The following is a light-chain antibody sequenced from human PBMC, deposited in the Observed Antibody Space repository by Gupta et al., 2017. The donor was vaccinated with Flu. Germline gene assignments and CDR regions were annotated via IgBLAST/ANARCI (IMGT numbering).Light chain of an antibody. CDR3: RQVLQTPRT. CDR2: LGS. V-gene: IGKV2-28*01. CDR1: QSRLHSDGYNY. Sequence: VTPGEPASISCRSSQSRLHSDGYNYLDWYLQKPGQSPQLLIYLGSNRASGVPDRFSGSGSGTDFTIKISRVEAEDVGVYYCRQVLQTPRTFGQGTKVEIK. J-gene: IGKJ1*01.